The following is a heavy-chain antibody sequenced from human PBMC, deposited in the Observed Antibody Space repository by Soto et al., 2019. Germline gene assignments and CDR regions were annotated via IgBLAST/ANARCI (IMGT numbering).Heavy chain of an antibody. CDR2: INAGKGDI. J-gene: IGHJ4*02. Sequence: QVQLVQSGAEVKKPGASVKVSCKASGYTFINYAVHWVRQAPGHRLEWMGGINAGKGDIKFWQKFQGRVTFSRDASANTVYMELSSLRSEDTAVYYCARGAIGFDYWGQGTPVTVSS. V-gene: IGHV1-3*01. CDR1: GYTFINYA. CDR3: ARGAIGFDY. D-gene: IGHD2-21*01.